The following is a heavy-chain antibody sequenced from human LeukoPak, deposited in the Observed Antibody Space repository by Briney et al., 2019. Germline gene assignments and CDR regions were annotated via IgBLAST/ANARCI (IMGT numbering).Heavy chain of an antibody. Sequence: GGSLRLSCAASKFTFNNYWMSWVRQAPGKGLEWVANINQDGSERYYVDSVKGRFSISRDNAKNSLHLQMNSLRAEDTAVYYCARVRGYYDSGSRQAFDMWGQGTMVTVSS. J-gene: IGHJ3*02. CDR2: INQDGSER. V-gene: IGHV3-7*01. CDR3: ARVRGYYDSGSRQAFDM. D-gene: IGHD3-10*01. CDR1: KFTFNNYW.